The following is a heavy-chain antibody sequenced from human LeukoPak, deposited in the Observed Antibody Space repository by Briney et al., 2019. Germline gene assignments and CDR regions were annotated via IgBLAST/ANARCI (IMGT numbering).Heavy chain of an antibody. CDR3: ARDRPMEYSSSWYRWYYYGMDV. Sequence: ASVKVSCKASGYTFTSYAMHWVRQAPGQRLEWMGWINAGNGNTKYSQKFQGRVTITRDTSASTAYMELSSLRSEDTAVYYCARDRPMEYSSSWYRWYYYGMDVWGQGTTVTVSS. CDR1: GYTFTSYA. CDR2: INAGNGNT. V-gene: IGHV1-3*01. J-gene: IGHJ6*02. D-gene: IGHD6-13*01.